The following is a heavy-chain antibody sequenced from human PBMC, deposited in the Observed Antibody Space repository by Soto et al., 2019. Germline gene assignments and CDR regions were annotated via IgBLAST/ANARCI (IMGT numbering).Heavy chain of an antibody. J-gene: IGHJ4*02. CDR2: ISSSSSTI. CDR3: ARDYCTTTTYLDY. D-gene: IGHD2-2*01. Sequence: GGSLRLSCAASGFTFSSYSMNWVRQAPGKGLEWVSYISSSSSTIYYADSVKGRFTISRDNSKNTLYLQMSSLRAEYTAVYFCARDYCTTTTYLDYWGQGTLVTVSS. V-gene: IGHV3-48*01. CDR1: GFTFSSYS.